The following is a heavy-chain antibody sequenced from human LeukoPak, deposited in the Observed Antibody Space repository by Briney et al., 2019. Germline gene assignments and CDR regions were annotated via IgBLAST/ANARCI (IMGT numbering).Heavy chain of an antibody. CDR1: GFTFSSYD. D-gene: IGHD2-15*01. CDR2: IGTAGDT. CDR3: ARISPPYCSGGSCYGMDV. J-gene: IGHJ6*02. Sequence: TGGSLRLSCAASGFTFSSYDMHWVRQATGKGLEWVSAIGTAGDTYYPGSVKGRFTISRENAKNSLYLQMNSLRAGDTAVYYCARISPPYCSGGSCYGMDVWGQGTTVTVSS. V-gene: IGHV3-13*01.